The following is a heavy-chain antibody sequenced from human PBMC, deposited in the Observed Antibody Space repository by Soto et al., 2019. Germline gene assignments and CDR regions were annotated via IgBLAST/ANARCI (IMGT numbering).Heavy chain of an antibody. J-gene: IGHJ5*02. CDR3: ARLDGYNTSSYP. Sequence: LGESLKISCKGSGYSFTSYWISWVRQMPGKGLEWMGRIDPSDSYTNYSPSFQGHVTISADKSISTAYLQWSSLKASDTAMYYCARLDGYNTSSYPWGQGTLVTVSS. V-gene: IGHV5-10-1*01. CDR2: IDPSDSYT. D-gene: IGHD5-12*01. CDR1: GYSFTSYW.